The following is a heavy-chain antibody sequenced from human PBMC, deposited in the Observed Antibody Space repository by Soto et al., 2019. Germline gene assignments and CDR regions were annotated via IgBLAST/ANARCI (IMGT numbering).Heavy chain of an antibody. CDR3: VREGLTMYGALPPWLDP. Sequence: SETLSLTCTVSGASITSGDYSWNWIRQPPGKGLEWIGYIYHTGTTYYNPSLRSRVTISVDTSMNQFSLQLRSVTAADTAVYYCVREGLTMYGALPPWLDPWGQGTLGTVSS. V-gene: IGHV4-30-4*01. D-gene: IGHD3-3*01. CDR2: IYHTGTT. J-gene: IGHJ5*02. CDR1: GASITSGDYS.